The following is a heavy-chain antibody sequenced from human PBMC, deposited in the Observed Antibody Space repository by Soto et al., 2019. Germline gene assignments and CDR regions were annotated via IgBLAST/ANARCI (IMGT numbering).Heavy chain of an antibody. Sequence: QVQLVESGGGLVKPGGSLRLSCAASGFAFSDTYMSWIRQAPGKGLERISDISSSRSTIYYEDSVTGRFTISRDNAKKSLYLQMDSLTADDSAVYYCARGGASVTTPFDYWGQGTQVTVSS. CDR2: ISSSRSTI. J-gene: IGHJ4*02. V-gene: IGHV3-11*01. D-gene: IGHD4-17*01. CDR1: GFAFSDTY. CDR3: ARGGASVTTPFDY.